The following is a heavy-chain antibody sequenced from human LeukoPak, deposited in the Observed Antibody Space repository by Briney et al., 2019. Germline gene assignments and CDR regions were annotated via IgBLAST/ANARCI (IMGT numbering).Heavy chain of an antibody. V-gene: IGHV3-30*18. CDR3: AKEGLRFFDF. CDR1: GFTFSSTG. Sequence: GGSLRLSCAASGFTFSSTGMHWVRQAPGEGLDWVASISYDGSSKKYVDSVKGRFTISRDNSKRTLYLQMNSLRSEDTAVYYCAKEGLRFFDFWGQGTLVTVSS. CDR2: ISYDGSSK. D-gene: IGHD5-12*01. J-gene: IGHJ4*02.